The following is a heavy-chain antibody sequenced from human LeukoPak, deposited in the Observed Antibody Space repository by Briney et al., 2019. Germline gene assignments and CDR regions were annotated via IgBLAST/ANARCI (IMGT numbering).Heavy chain of an antibody. J-gene: IGHJ4*02. CDR2: IKRDVSDT. D-gene: IGHD3-22*01. V-gene: IGHV3-74*01. CDR1: GFTFSNYW. CDR3: ARASGTDSSGYVQIDY. Sequence: PGGSLRVSCEVSGFTFSNYWMHCVRQAPGNGLVWVSRIKRDVSDTTYADSVKGRFTISRDNAKNTLYLQMNSLRADDPAVYYCARASGTDSSGYVQIDYWGQGTLVTVSS.